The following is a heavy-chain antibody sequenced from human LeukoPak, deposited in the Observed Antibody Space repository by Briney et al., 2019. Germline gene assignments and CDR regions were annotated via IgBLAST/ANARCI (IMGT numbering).Heavy chain of an antibody. CDR2: IYYSGST. Sequence: PSETLSLTCTVSGGSISSSSDYWGWIRQPPGKGLEWIGSIYYSGSTYYNPSLKSRVSISVDTSKNQVSMKLSSVTAADTAVYYCARSSYYYDSSGPHPYNWFDPWGQGTLVTVSS. J-gene: IGHJ5*02. D-gene: IGHD3-22*01. V-gene: IGHV4-39*01. CDR1: GGSISSSSDY. CDR3: ARSSYYYDSSGPHPYNWFDP.